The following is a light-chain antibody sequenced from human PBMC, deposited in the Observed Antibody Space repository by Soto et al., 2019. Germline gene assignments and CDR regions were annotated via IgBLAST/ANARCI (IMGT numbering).Light chain of an antibody. CDR3: SSYTSSSTLVV. CDR1: SSDVGGYNY. CDR2: DVS. Sequence: QSALTQPASASGSPGQSITISCTGTSSDVGGYNYVSWYQQHPGKAPKVMIYDVSNRPSGVSNRFSGSKSGNTASLTISGLQAEDEAHYYCSSYTSSSTLVVFGGGTKLTIL. V-gene: IGLV2-14*01. J-gene: IGLJ2*01.